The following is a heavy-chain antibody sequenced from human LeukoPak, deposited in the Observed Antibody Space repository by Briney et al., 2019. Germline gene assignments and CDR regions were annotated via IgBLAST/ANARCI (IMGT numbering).Heavy chain of an antibody. CDR2: ISFDGSNK. CDR3: AKRLPFYYDY. V-gene: IGHV3-30*18. CDR1: GFNFSSYG. Sequence: PGGSLRLSCAASGFNFSSYGMHWVRQAPGKGLEWVAVISFDGSNKYYADSVKGRFTISRDDLKNTLYLQMNSLRAEDTAVYYCAKRLPFYYDYWGQGILVTVSS. J-gene: IGHJ4*02. D-gene: IGHD5-18*01.